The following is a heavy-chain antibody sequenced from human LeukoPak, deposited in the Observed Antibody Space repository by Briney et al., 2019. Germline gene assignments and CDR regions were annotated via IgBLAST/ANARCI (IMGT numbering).Heavy chain of an antibody. J-gene: IGHJ4*02. V-gene: IGHV1-2*02. CDR3: ARVPGLLWFGELFGSFYFDY. CDR1: GYTFTGYY. Sequence: GASVKVSCKASGYTFTGYYMHWVRQAPGQGLEWMGWINPNSGGTNYAQKFQGRVTMTRDTSISTAYMELSRLRSDDTAVYYCARVPGLLWFGELFGSFYFDYWGQGTLVTVSS. CDR2: INPNSGGT. D-gene: IGHD3-10*01.